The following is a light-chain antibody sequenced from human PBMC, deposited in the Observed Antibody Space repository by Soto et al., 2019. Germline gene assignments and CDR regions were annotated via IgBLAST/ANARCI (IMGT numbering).Light chain of an antibody. CDR2: DVS. CDR3: SSYTSSGTV. J-gene: IGLJ1*01. CDR1: SSDVGGSNY. V-gene: IGLV2-14*01. Sequence: QSALTQSASVSGSPGQSITISCTGTSSDVGGSNYVSWYQQPPGRAPKLIIYDVSNRPSGVSDRFSGSKSGNTASLSISGLQTEDEADYYCSSYTSSGTVFGTVTKLTVL.